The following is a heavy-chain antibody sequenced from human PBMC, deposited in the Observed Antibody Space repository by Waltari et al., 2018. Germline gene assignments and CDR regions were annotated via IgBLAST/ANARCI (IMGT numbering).Heavy chain of an antibody. J-gene: IGHJ4*02. D-gene: IGHD3-22*01. CDR2: ITGSGDMT. Sequence: EVQLLESGGGLVQPGGSLRLSCAASGFTFSSYSMAWVRQIAGKGLEWVSAITGSGDMTYYADSVKGRFTISRDNSKNTLSLKMNSLRAEDTAVYYCAKRGGYYYHYWGQGTLVTVSP. V-gene: IGHV3-23*01. CDR3: AKRGGYYYHY. CDR1: GFTFSSYS.